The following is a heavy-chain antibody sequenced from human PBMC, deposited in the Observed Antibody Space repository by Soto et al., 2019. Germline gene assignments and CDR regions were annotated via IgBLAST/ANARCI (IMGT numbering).Heavy chain of an antibody. Sequence: SETLSLTCTVSGGSISSYYWSWIRQPPGKGLEWIGYIYYSGSTNYNPSLKSRVTISVDTSKNQFSLKLSSVTAADTAVYYCAIDYAGCGYDFWSGYDPMDVWGQGNTVPVSS. CDR3: AIDYAGCGYDFWSGYDPMDV. J-gene: IGHJ6*02. CDR1: GGSISSYY. CDR2: IYYSGST. D-gene: IGHD3-3*01. V-gene: IGHV4-59*01.